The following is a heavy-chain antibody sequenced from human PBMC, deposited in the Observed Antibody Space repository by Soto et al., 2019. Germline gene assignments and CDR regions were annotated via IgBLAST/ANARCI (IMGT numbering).Heavy chain of an antibody. D-gene: IGHD5-18*01. Sequence: GGSLRLSCAASGFTFSSYAMSWVRQAPGKGLEWVSAISGSGGSTYYADSVKGRFTISRDNSKNTLYLQMNSLRAEDTAVYYCAKGTWIPLWLLWFDPWGQGTLVTVSS. J-gene: IGHJ5*02. CDR3: AKGTWIPLWLLWFDP. V-gene: IGHV3-23*01. CDR1: GFTFSSYA. CDR2: ISGSGGST.